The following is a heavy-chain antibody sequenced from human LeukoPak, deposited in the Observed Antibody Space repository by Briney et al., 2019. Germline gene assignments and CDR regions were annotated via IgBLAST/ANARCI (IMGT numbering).Heavy chain of an antibody. J-gene: IGHJ4*02. Sequence: GGSLRLSCAVSGFSVSSTYMTWVRQAPGKGLEWVSITYSDGNTYYAESVRGRFTVSRGYSKNTLYLQMNSLRAEDTAVYYCAKENWVYNWKYVSSGSGINYWGQGTRVTVSS. CDR1: GFSVSSTY. CDR3: AKENWVYNWKYVSSGSGINY. V-gene: IGHV3-53*01. D-gene: IGHD3-22*01. CDR2: TYSDGNT.